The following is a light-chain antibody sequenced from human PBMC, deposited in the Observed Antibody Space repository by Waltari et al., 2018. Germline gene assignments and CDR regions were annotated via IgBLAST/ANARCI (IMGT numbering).Light chain of an antibody. V-gene: IGLV2-14*03. CDR2: DVS. CDR3: SSYTSSSTLGVV. CDR1: SSDVGGYNY. Sequence: QSALTQPASVSGSPGQSITISCTGTSSDVGGYNYVSWSQQHPGNAPKLMIYDVSNRPSGVSNRFSGSKSGNTASLTISGLQAEDEADYYCSSYTSSSTLGVVFGGGTKLTVL. J-gene: IGLJ2*01.